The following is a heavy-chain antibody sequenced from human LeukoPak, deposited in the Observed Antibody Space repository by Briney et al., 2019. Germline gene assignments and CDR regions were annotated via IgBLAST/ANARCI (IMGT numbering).Heavy chain of an antibody. J-gene: IGHJ4*02. V-gene: IGHV3-30*18. CDR1: GFTFSSFG. Sequence: GGSLRLSCGASGFTFSSFGMHWVRQAPGKGLEWVAVISYDGNNKYYVDSVKGRFTISRDHSKNTLSLQMNSLRAEDTAVYYCVKGDYYGSVLPFDYWGQGTLVTVSS. CDR3: VKGDYYGSVLPFDY. CDR2: ISYDGNNK. D-gene: IGHD3-10*01.